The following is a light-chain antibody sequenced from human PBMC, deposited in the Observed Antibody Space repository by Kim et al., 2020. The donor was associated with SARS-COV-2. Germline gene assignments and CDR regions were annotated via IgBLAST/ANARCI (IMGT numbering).Light chain of an antibody. Sequence: DIQMTQSPSYVSASVGDRVTITCRASQDVNMWLAWFQHKPGNAPKVLIYAVSNLQSGVPSRFRGGASGTDFTLTITSLQPEDSAIYYCQQANIFPFPFGQGTRLEIK. V-gene: IGKV1-12*01. CDR2: AVS. CDR3: QQANIFPFP. CDR1: QDVNMW. J-gene: IGKJ5*01.